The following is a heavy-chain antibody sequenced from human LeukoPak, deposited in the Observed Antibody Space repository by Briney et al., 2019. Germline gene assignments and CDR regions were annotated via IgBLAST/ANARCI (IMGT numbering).Heavy chain of an antibody. V-gene: IGHV3-48*04. CDR2: ISSSGSTI. CDR3: ARGYYYDSSGYGY. Sequence: GGSLRLSCAASGFTFSSYWMNWVRQAPGKGLEWVSYISSSGSTIYYADSVKGRFTISRDNAKNSLYLQMNSLRAEDTAVYYCARGYYYDSSGYGYWGQGTLVTVSS. D-gene: IGHD3-22*01. J-gene: IGHJ4*02. CDR1: GFTFSSYW.